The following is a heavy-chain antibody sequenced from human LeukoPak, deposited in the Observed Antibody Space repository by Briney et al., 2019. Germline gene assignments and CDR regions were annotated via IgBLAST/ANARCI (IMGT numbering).Heavy chain of an antibody. D-gene: IGHD3-10*01. CDR1: GFTFSSYW. CDR2: INSDGSST. Sequence: GGSLRLSCAASGFTFSSYWMHWVRQAPGKGLVWVSRINSDGSSTIYADSVKGRFTISRDNAKNTLYLQMNSLRVEDTAVYYCARDDYGSGSFYRGYFDYWGQGTLVTVSS. CDR3: ARDDYGSGSFYRGYFDY. V-gene: IGHV3-74*01. J-gene: IGHJ4*02.